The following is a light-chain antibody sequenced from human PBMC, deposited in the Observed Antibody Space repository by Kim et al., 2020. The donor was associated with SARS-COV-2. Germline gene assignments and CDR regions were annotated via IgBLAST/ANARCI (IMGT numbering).Light chain of an antibody. CDR2: GND. CDR1: SSNIGKNF. J-gene: IGLJ2*01. V-gene: IGLV1-47*01. CDR3: EAWDDSLSGWL. Sequence: QSVLTQPPSASGTPGQRVTISCSGSSSNIGKNFVFWYQQLPMTAPKLLIYGNDKRPSGVPDRFSGSRSGTSASLAISGLRSQDEADYYCEAWDDSLSGWLFGGGTQLTVL.